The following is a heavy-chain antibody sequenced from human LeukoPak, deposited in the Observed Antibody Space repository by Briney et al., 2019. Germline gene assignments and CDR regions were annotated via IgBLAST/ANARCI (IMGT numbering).Heavy chain of an antibody. J-gene: IGHJ4*02. CDR1: GFTFSSYA. V-gene: IGHV3-23*01. D-gene: IGHD3-22*01. CDR3: SKNSGSSGYFFYFGF. Sequence: GGSLRLSCAASGFTFSSYAMSWVRQAPGKGLEWVSAISGSGGSTYYADSVKGRFTISRDNSKNTLYLQMNSLRAEEAAVYYWSKNSGSSGYFFYFGFWGQGTLVTVSS. CDR2: ISGSGGST.